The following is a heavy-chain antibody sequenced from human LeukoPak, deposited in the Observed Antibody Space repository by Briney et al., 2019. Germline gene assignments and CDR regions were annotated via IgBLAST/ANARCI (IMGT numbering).Heavy chain of an antibody. CDR2: ISGSGGST. J-gene: IGHJ4*02. Sequence: AGSLRLSCAASGFTFSSYARSWVRQAPGKGLEWVSAISGSGGSTYYAASVKGRFTISRDDAKNSLYLQLNSLRADDTAVYYCARDAPCTTSTCYKQIDSWGQGTLVTVSS. CDR3: ARDAPCTTSTCYKQIDS. D-gene: IGHD2-2*02. CDR1: GFTFSSYA. V-gene: IGHV3-23*01.